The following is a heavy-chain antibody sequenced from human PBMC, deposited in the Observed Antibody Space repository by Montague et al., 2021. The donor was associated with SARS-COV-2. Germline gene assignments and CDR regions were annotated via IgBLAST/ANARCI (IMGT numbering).Heavy chain of an antibody. CDR1: GFTFSSYF. V-gene: IGHV3-21*01. CDR2: ISTGSSYI. J-gene: IGHJ4*02. Sequence: SLRLSCAASGFTFSSYFMNWVRQAPGKGLEWVSSISTGSSYIYYADSVKGRFTISRDNAKNSLYLQMNSLRAEDTAVYYCARDAYSNYGEGNYFDYWGQGTLVAVSS. D-gene: IGHD4-11*01. CDR3: ARDAYSNYGEGNYFDY.